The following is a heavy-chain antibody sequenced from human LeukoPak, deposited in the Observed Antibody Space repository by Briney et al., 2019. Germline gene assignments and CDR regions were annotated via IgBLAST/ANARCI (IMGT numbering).Heavy chain of an antibody. CDR3: ARVRRWLQNPWVTYYFDY. D-gene: IGHD5-24*01. Sequence: GGSLRLSCAASGFTFSSYWMSWVRQAPGKGLEWVANIKQDGSEKYYVDSVKGRFTISRDNAKNSLYLQMNSLRAEDTAVYYCARVRRWLQNPWVTYYFDYWGQGTLVTVSS. CDR2: IKQDGSEK. V-gene: IGHV3-7*01. J-gene: IGHJ4*02. CDR1: GFTFSSYW.